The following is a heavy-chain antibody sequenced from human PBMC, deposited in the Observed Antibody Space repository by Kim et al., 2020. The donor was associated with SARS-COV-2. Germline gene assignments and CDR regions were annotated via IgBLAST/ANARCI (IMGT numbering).Heavy chain of an antibody. V-gene: IGHV1-18*01. D-gene: IGHD3-22*01. CDR1: GYTFTSYG. Sequence: ASVKVSCKASGYTFTSYGISWVRQAPGQGLEWMGWISAYNGNTNYAQKLQGRVTMTTDTSTSTAYMELRSLRSDDTAVYYCARNSYYDSSGYYYPAAFDIWGQGTMVTVSS. CDR2: ISAYNGNT. CDR3: ARNSYYDSSGYYYPAAFDI. J-gene: IGHJ3*02.